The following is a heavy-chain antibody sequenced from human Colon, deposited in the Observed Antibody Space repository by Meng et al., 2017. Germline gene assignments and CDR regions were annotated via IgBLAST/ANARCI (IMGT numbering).Heavy chain of an antibody. CDR1: GFTFSSYG. V-gene: IGHV3-30*18. Sequence: QVQLVQSGGGVVLPGRSLRLSCAAPGFTFSSYGMHWVRQAPGKGLEWVVVTSGDGSIKVYADSVKGRFTISRDNSKNTLFLQMDSLRAEDTAVYYCAKGRDTGSHYVPYFDYWGQGALVTVSS. D-gene: IGHD1-26*01. CDR2: TSGDGSIK. CDR3: AKGRDTGSHYVPYFDY. J-gene: IGHJ4*02.